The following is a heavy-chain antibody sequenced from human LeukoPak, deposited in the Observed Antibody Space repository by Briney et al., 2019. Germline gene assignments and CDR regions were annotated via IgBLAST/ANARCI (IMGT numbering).Heavy chain of an antibody. CDR3: ARGRYGSALDY. J-gene: IGHJ4*02. Sequence: SETLSLTCAVYGGSFSGYYWSWIRQPPGKGLEWIGEINHSGSTNYNPSLKSRVTISVDTSKNQFSLKLSSVTAADTAVYYCARGRYGSALDYWGQGILVTVSS. V-gene: IGHV4-34*01. CDR2: INHSGST. CDR1: GGSFSGYY. D-gene: IGHD3-10*01.